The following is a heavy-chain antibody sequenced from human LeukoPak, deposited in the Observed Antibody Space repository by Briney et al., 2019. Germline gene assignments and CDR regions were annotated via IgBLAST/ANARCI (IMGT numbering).Heavy chain of an antibody. D-gene: IGHD1-26*01. CDR1: GFTFSSYG. CDR3: ARDRRIVGGFDY. V-gene: IGHV3-33*08. CDR2: IWYDGSNK. Sequence: PGGSLRLSCAASGFTFSSYGMHWVRQAPGKGLEWVAVIWYDGSNKYYADSVKGRFTISRDNSKNTLYLQMNSLTAEDTAVYYCARDRRIVGGFDYWGQGTLVTVSS. J-gene: IGHJ4*02.